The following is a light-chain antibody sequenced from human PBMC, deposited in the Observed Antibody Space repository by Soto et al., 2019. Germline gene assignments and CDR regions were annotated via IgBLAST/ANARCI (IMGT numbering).Light chain of an antibody. J-gene: IGKJ3*01. V-gene: IGKV1-27*01. CDR3: QKCNIAPFT. CDR1: QDIRND. Sequence: DIPMTQSPSSLSASAGDRVTITCRASQDIRNDLAWYQQKPGKVPKVLILGASTLQSGVPSRFSGSGSGTDFTLTISSLRPEDVATYYCQKCNIAPFTFGPGTKVDIK. CDR2: GAS.